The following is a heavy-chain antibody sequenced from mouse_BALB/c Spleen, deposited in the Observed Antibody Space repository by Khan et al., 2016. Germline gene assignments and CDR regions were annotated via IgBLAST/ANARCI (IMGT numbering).Heavy chain of an antibody. J-gene: IGHJ3*01. V-gene: IGHV6-6*02. CDR2: IRLKSNNYAT. CDR3: TTGFAY. Sequence: EVKLEESGGGLVQPGGSMKLSCVASGFTFSNYWMNWVRQSPEKGLEWVAEIRLKSNNYATHYAESVKGRFTISRADSTSSVYLQMNNLRAEDTGIYYCTTGFAYWGQGTLVTVSA. CDR1: GFTFSNYW.